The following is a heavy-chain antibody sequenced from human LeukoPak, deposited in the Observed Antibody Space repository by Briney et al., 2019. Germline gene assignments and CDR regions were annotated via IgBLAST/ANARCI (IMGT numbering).Heavy chain of an antibody. J-gene: IGHJ4*02. Sequence: SETLSLTCTVSGGSISSSSYYWGWIRQPPGKGLEWIGSIYYSGSTYYNPSLKSRVAISMDKSKNQLSLKLNFVTAADTAVYYCARDRGGYTYSHDYWGQGTLVTVSS. CDR3: ARDRGGYTYSHDY. D-gene: IGHD5-18*01. CDR2: IYYSGST. V-gene: IGHV4-39*07. CDR1: GGSISSSSYY.